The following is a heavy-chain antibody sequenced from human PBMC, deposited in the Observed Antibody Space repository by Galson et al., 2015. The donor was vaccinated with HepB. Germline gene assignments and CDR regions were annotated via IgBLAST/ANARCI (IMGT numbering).Heavy chain of an antibody. V-gene: IGHV1-18*04. D-gene: IGHD2-21*02. CDR1: GYTFTSYG. CDR3: ARAYCGGDCYLGVGY. CDR2: ISAYNGNT. Sequence: SVKVSCKASGYTFTSYGISWVRQAPGQGLEWMGWISAYNGNTNYAQKLQGRVTMTTDTSTSTAYMELRSLRPDDTAVYYCARAYCGGDCYLGVGYWGQGTLVTVSS. J-gene: IGHJ4*02.